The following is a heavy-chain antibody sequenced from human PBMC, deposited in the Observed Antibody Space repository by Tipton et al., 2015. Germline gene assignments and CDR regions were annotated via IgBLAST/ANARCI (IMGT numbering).Heavy chain of an antibody. Sequence: TLSLTCTVSGGSITTYYWTWIRQPPGKGLEWIGYISYSGTTNYNPSLNNRVTISADTSRNQFSLRLTSVTTADTAVYYCARGSAILGVVNPTCDYWGQGTLATVSS. CDR2: ISYSGTT. V-gene: IGHV4-59*01. CDR3: ARGSAILGVVNPTCDY. CDR1: GGSITTYY. J-gene: IGHJ4*02. D-gene: IGHD3-3*01.